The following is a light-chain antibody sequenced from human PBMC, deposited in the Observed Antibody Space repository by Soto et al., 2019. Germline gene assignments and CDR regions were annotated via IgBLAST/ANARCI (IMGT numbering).Light chain of an antibody. V-gene: IGKV3-20*01. CDR1: QSVSNNY. Sequence: EIVLTQSPGTLSLSPGERATLSCRASQSVSNNYLAWYQQKPGQAPRLLIYGASNRATGIPDRFSGSGSGKDFTLTISRLEPEDFAGYYFQQDGRSGTFGPGTQGEIK. CDR2: GAS. J-gene: IGKJ1*01. CDR3: QQDGRSGT.